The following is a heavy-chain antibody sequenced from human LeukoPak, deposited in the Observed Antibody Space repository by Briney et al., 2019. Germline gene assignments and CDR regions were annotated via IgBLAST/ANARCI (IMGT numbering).Heavy chain of an antibody. J-gene: IGHJ6*04. Sequence: GRSLRLSCAASGFNFSNYWMHWVRQAPGKGLVWVSRLNSDGSRTNYADSVTGRFTISRDNAKNSLYLQMNSLRAEDTAVYYCAELGITMIGGVWGKGTTVTISS. CDR2: LNSDGSRT. D-gene: IGHD3-10*02. CDR3: AELGITMIGGV. CDR1: GFNFSNYW. V-gene: IGHV3-74*01.